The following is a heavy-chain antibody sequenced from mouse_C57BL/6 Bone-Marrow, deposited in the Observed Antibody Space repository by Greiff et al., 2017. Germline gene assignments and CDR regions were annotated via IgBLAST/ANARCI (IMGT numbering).Heavy chain of an antibody. V-gene: IGHV1-72*01. J-gene: IGHJ1*03. CDR1: GYTFTSYW. D-gene: IGHD1-1*01. CDR3: ERWFIKGYFDV. CDR2: IDPNSGGT. Sequence: LQQPGAELVKPGASVKLSCKASGYTFTSYWMHWVKQRPGRGLEWIGRIDPNSGGTKYNETFKSKATLTVDKPSSAAYMQRSRLTSEGSAVYYCERWFIKGYFDVWGTGTTVTVSS.